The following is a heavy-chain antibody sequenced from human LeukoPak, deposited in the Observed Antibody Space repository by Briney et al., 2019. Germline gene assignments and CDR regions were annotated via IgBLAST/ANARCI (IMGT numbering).Heavy chain of an antibody. J-gene: IGHJ5*02. CDR1: GYSFTNYD. CDR3: ARVRRAEYCSGGSCYNNWFDP. Sequence: GASVKVSCKASGYSFTNYDISWVRQAPGQGLEWMGRIIPIFGTANYAQKFQGRVTITTDESTSTAYMELSSLRSEDTAVYYCARVRRAEYCSGGSCYNNWFDPWGQGTLVTVSS. V-gene: IGHV1-69*05. CDR2: IIPIFGTA. D-gene: IGHD2-15*01.